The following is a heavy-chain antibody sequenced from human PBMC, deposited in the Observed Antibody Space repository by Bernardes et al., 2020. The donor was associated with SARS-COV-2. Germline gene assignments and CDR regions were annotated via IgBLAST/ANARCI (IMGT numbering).Heavy chain of an antibody. V-gene: IGHV1-3*01. J-gene: IGHJ4*02. Sequence: ASVKVSCKASGYSFTHYAMHWVRQAPGQRLEWMGWIIPGNGNTKYSQKFQGRVTIARDTSASTAYMELSSLRSQDTAMYYCARDGGGSRPIFGVRTMYYFDYWGQGTLVTVSS. CDR1: GYSFTHYA. D-gene: IGHD3-3*01. CDR2: IIPGNGNT. CDR3: ARDGGGSRPIFGVRTMYYFDY.